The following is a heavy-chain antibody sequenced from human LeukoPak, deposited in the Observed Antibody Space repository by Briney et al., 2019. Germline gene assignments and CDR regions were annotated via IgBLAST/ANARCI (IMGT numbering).Heavy chain of an antibody. CDR3: ARDGGSSWYSDAFDI. D-gene: IGHD6-13*01. Sequence: PSQTLSLTCTVSGGSISSGDYYWSWIRQPPGKGLEWIGYIYYSGSTYYNPSLKSRVTISVDTSKNQFSLKLSSVTAADTAVYYCARDGGSSWYSDAFDIWGQGTMVTVSS. CDR1: GGSISSGDYY. CDR2: IYYSGST. J-gene: IGHJ3*02. V-gene: IGHV4-30-4*01.